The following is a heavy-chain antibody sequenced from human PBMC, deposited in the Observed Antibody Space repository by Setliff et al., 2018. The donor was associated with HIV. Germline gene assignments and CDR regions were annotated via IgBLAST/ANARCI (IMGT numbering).Heavy chain of an antibody. CDR2: ISSTSSNI. J-gene: IGHJ6*03. D-gene: IGHD3-22*01. V-gene: IGHV3-48*03. CDR3: ARAYYHHSGGYWSTDYYYSYMDV. Sequence: LRLSCAASGFSFSSYGMNWVRQAPGKGLEWVSYISSTSSNIYYVDSVKGRFTISRDNAKNSLYLQMNSLRAEDTAVYYCARAYYHHSGGYWSTDYYYSYMDVWGKGTTVTVSS. CDR1: GFSFSSYG.